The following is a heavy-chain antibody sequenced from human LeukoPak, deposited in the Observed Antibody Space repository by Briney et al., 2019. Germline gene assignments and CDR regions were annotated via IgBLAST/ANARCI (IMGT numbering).Heavy chain of an antibody. Sequence: GGSLRLSCAASGFTFSSYAMSWVRQAPGKGLEWVSAISGSGGSTYYADSVKGPFTISRDNSKNTLYLQMNSLRAEDTAVYYCAKDLGYNYVFDYWGQGTLVTVSS. CDR2: ISGSGGST. D-gene: IGHD5-24*01. CDR1: GFTFSSYA. J-gene: IGHJ4*02. CDR3: AKDLGYNYVFDY. V-gene: IGHV3-23*01.